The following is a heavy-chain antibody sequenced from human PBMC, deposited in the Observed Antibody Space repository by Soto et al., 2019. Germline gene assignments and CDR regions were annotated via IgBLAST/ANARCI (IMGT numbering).Heavy chain of an antibody. J-gene: IGHJ4*02. Sequence: PSETLSLTCTVSGGSISSGGYYWSWIRQHPGKGLEWIGYIYYSGSTYYNPSLKSRVTISVDTSKNQFSLKLSSVTAADTAVYYCARATAENYRLFGYWGQGTLVTVSS. CDR1: GGSISSGGYY. D-gene: IGHD3-16*02. CDR2: IYYSGST. CDR3: ARATAENYRLFGY. V-gene: IGHV4-31*03.